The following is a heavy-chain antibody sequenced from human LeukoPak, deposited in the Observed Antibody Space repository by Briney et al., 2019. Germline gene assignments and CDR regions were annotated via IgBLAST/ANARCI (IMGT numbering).Heavy chain of an antibody. Sequence: KTSETLSLTCTVSGGSISSYYWNWIRRPAGKGLEWIGRIYSSGSTNYNPSLKGRVTMSVDTSKNQFSLKLSSVTAADTAVYYCAREISPSMASYYYYYMDVWGNGTTVTVSS. V-gene: IGHV4-4*07. CDR3: AREISPSMASYYYYYMDV. J-gene: IGHJ6*03. CDR1: GGSISSYY. D-gene: IGHD2/OR15-2a*01. CDR2: IYSSGST.